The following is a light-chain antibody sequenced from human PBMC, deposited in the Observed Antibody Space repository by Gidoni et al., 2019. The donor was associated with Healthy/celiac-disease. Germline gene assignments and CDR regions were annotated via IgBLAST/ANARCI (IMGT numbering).Light chain of an antibody. V-gene: IGKV3-20*01. CDR2: GAP. CDR3: QQYGSSLLT. Sequence: EIVLTQSPGTLSLSPGERATLSCKASQSVSIIYLAWYQQTPGQAHRLLIYGAPSRATGIPDRFSGSGSGTDCTITISRLEPEDFAGYYCQQYGSSLLTVXGXTKVEIK. CDR1: QSVSIIY. J-gene: IGKJ4*01.